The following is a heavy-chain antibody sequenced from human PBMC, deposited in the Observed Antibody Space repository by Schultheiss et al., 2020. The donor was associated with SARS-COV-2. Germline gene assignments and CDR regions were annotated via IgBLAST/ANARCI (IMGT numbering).Heavy chain of an antibody. CDR3: ARAIPSVTTAPGYYYYMDV. V-gene: IGHV4-61*08. CDR1: GFSLSTSGMC. D-gene: IGHD4-17*01. CDR2: IYYSGST. J-gene: IGHJ6*03. Sequence: SGPTLVKPTQTLTLTCTFSGFSLSTSGMCVSWIRQPPGKGLEWIGYIYYSGSTNYNPSLKSRVTISVDTSKNQFSLKLSSVTAADTAVYYCARAIPSVTTAPGYYYYMDVWGKGTTVTVSS.